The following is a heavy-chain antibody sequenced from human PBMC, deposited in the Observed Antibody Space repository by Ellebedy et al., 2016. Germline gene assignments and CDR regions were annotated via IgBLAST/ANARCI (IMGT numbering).Heavy chain of an antibody. CDR3: ATLPCPSPYYDILTGYCHYGMDV. CDR2: ISGSGGST. CDR1: GFTFSSYA. Sequence: GESLKISXAASGFTFSSYAMSWVRQAPGKGLEWVSAISGSGGSTYYADSVKGRFTISRDNSKNTLYLQMNSLRAEDTAVYYCATLPCPSPYYDILTGYCHYGMDVWGQGTTVTVSS. D-gene: IGHD3-9*01. J-gene: IGHJ6*02. V-gene: IGHV3-23*01.